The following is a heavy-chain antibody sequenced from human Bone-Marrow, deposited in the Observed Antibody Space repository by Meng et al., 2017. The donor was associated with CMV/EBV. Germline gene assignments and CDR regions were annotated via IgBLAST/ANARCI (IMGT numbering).Heavy chain of an antibody. CDR3: ARDPPKTGY. CDR2: ISSSSSTI. Sequence: GESLKISCAVSGFTFSSYSMNWVRQAPGKGLEWVSYISSSSSTIYYADSVKGRFTISRDNAKNSLYLQMNSLRAEDTAVYYCARDPPKTGYWGQGTLVTVSS. CDR1: GFTFSSYS. J-gene: IGHJ1*01. V-gene: IGHV3-48*04.